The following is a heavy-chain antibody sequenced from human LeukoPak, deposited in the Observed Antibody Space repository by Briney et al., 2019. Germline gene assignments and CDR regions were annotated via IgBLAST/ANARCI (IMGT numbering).Heavy chain of an antibody. J-gene: IGHJ4*02. D-gene: IGHD2-15*01. CDR1: GFTYSNYW. Sequence: GGSLRLSCAASGFTYSNYWMRWVRQAPGKGLEWVANIEDDGGEKYYVDSVKGRFSISRDNARNSLYLHMNSLRLEDTAVYYCARVSSGGSGGSCYKPNDYWGQGTLVTVSS. V-gene: IGHV3-7*01. CDR3: ARVSSGGSGGSCYKPNDY. CDR2: IEDDGGEK.